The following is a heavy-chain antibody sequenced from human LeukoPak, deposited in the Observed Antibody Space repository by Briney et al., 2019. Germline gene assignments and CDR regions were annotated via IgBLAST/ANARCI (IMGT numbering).Heavy chain of an antibody. Sequence: GASVKVSCKVSGYTLTELSMHWVRQAPGKGLEWMGGFDPEDGETIYAQKFQGRVTMTEDTSTDTAYMELSSLRSEDTAVYYCATSTQYYYGPYYYYGMDVWGQGTTVTVSS. V-gene: IGHV1-24*01. D-gene: IGHD3-10*01. J-gene: IGHJ6*02. CDR3: ATSTQYYYGPYYYYGMDV. CDR1: GYTLTELS. CDR2: FDPEDGET.